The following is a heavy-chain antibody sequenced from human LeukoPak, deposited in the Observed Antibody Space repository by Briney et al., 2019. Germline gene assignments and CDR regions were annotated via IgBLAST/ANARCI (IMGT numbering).Heavy chain of an antibody. CDR3: ARGWTNWEWGRAYYYYYMDV. Sequence: ASETLSLTCTVSGGSISSSSYYWGWIRQPPGKGLEWIGSIYYSGSTYYNPSLKSRVTISVDTSKNQFSLKLSSVTAADTAVYYCARGWTNWEWGRAYYYYYMDVWGKGTTVTVSS. V-gene: IGHV4-39*01. CDR1: GGSISSSSYY. D-gene: IGHD7-27*01. J-gene: IGHJ6*03. CDR2: IYYSGST.